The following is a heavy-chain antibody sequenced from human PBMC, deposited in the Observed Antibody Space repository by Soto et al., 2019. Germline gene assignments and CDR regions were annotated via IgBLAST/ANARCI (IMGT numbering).Heavy chain of an antibody. V-gene: IGHV3-23*01. J-gene: IGHJ6*02. Sequence: GGSLRLSCAASGFTFSSYAMSWVRQAPGKGLEWVSGISGSGGSTYYADSVKGRFTISRDNSKNTLYLQMNSLRAEDTAVYHWAERLSAYYGMDVWGQGTRVTSP. CDR1: GFTFSSYA. CDR3: AERLSAYYGMDV. CDR2: ISGSGGST.